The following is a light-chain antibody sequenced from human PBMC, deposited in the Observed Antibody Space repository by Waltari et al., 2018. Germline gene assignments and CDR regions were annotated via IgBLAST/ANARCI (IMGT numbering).Light chain of an antibody. Sequence: DIQMTQSPPSLSASVGDRVTITCRASQSITNFLNWYQQKPGKAPKLLIYAASSLQGGAPSRFSGSGSGTDFTLTINSLQPEDFATYFCQQTSGTPLTFGGGTKVEI. CDR1: QSITNF. J-gene: IGKJ4*01. CDR2: AAS. V-gene: IGKV1-39*01. CDR3: QQTSGTPLT.